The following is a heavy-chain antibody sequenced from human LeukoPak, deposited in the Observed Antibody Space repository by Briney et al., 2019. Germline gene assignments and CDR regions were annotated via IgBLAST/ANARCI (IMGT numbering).Heavy chain of an antibody. CDR3: ARARRGSGYYYFDY. J-gene: IGHJ4*02. CDR2: MNPNSGNT. Sequence: ASVKVSCKASGYTFTSYDINWVRQATGQGLEWMGWMNPNSGNTGYAQKFQGRVTMTRNTSISTAYMELSSLRSEDTAVYYCARARRGSGYYYFDYRGQGTLVTVSS. V-gene: IGHV1-8*01. D-gene: IGHD3-22*01. CDR1: GYTFTSYD.